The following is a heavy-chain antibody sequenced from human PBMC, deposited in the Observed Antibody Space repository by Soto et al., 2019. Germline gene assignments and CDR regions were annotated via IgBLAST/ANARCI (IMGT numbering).Heavy chain of an antibody. D-gene: IGHD6-13*01. CDR3: ARRGYSSSWYSRGGYYYGMDV. Sequence: QVQLVQSGAEVKKPGASVKVSCKASGYTFTSYDINWVRQATGQGLEWMGWMNPNSGNTGYAQKFQGRVTMTRNSSISAAYMELSSLRSEDTAVYYCARRGYSSSWYSRGGYYYGMDVWGQGTTVTVSS. CDR1: GYTFTSYD. J-gene: IGHJ6*02. CDR2: MNPNSGNT. V-gene: IGHV1-8*01.